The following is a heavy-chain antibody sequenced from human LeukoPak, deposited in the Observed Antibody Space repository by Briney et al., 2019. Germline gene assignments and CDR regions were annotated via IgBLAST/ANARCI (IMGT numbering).Heavy chain of an antibody. CDR3: ARGDDSGYYDYFDY. V-gene: IGHV3-53*01. J-gene: IGHJ4*02. Sequence: GGYLRLYCAASGFTVDSNYLSWVRQAPGKGLEWVSTIYTGGNTYYAASVKGRFTISRDFSKNTVFLHMNSLRAEDTAMYYCARGDDSGYYDYFDYWGQGALVTVSS. CDR2: IYTGGNT. D-gene: IGHD3-22*01. CDR1: GFTVDSNY.